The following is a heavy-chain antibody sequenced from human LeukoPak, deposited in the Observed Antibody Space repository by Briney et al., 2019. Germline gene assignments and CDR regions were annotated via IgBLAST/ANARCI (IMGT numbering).Heavy chain of an antibody. J-gene: IGHJ4*02. V-gene: IGHV3-53*01. CDR1: GFTFSSYS. CDR3: ARGAGYNYPYYFDY. Sequence: GGSLRLSCAASGFTFSSYSMNWVRQAPRKGLEWDSVIYGGGNIYYADSVKGRFTISRDNSKNTLYLQMNSLRAEDTAVYYCARGAGYNYPYYFDYWGQGTLVTVSS. D-gene: IGHD5-24*01. CDR2: IYGGGNI.